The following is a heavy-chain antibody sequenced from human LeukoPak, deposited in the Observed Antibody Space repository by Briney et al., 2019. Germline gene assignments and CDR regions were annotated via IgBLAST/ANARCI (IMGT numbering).Heavy chain of an antibody. V-gene: IGHV3-30-3*01. CDR3: ARDNGWTRDY. Sequence: QAGRSLRLSCAASGFTFSSYAMHWVRQAPGKGLEWVAVISYDGSNKYYADSVKGRFTISRDNSKNTLYLQMNGLRAEDTAVYYCARDNGWTRDYWGQGTLVTVSS. D-gene: IGHD6-19*01. CDR2: ISYDGSNK. J-gene: IGHJ4*02. CDR1: GFTFSSYA.